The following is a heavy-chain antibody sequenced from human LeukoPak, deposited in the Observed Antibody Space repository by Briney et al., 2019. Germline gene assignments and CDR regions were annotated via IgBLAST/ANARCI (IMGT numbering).Heavy chain of an antibody. J-gene: IGHJ4*02. V-gene: IGHV5-51*01. CDR1: GYSFTSYW. CDR2: IYPGDSDT. CDR3: ARHRDRGRVGASPWSDY. D-gene: IGHD1-26*01. Sequence: GESLKISCKGSGYSFTSYWIGWVRQLPGKGLEWMGIIYPGDSDTRYSPSFQGQVTISADKSISTAYLQWSSLKVSDTAMYYCARHRDRGRVGASPWSDYWGQGTLVTVSS.